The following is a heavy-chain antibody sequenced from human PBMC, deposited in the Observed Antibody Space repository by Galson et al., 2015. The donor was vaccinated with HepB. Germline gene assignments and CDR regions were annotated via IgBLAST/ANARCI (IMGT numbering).Heavy chain of an antibody. CDR1: GFTFSSYA. D-gene: IGHD6-13*01. CDR3: AKSRSSWYLFGEVIFDY. Sequence: SLRLSCAASGFTFSSYAMSWVRQAPGKGLEWVSAISGSGGSTYYADSVKGRFTISRDNSKNTLYLQMNSLRAEDTAVYYCAKSRSSWYLFGEVIFDYWGQGTLVTVSS. CDR2: ISGSGGST. J-gene: IGHJ4*02. V-gene: IGHV3-23*01.